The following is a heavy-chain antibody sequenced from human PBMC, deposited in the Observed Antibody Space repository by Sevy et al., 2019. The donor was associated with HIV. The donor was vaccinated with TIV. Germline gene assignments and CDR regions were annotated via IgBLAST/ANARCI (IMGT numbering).Heavy chain of an antibody. V-gene: IGHV3-21*01. CDR2: ISSSSTYI. Sequence: GGSLRLSCAASGFTIRTYNMNWVRQAPGKGLEWVSSISSSSTYIYYADSVKGRFTISRDNAKNSLYLQMSSLRAEDTAVYYCARDLVIPATTDYFYYGMVVWGQGTTVTVSS. D-gene: IGHD2-15*01. CDR1: GFTIRTYN. J-gene: IGHJ6*02. CDR3: ARDLVIPATTDYFYYGMVV.